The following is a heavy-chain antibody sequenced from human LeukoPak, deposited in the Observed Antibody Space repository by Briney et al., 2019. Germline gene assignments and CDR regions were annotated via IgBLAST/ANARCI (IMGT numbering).Heavy chain of an antibody. J-gene: IGHJ4*02. CDR2: IYYSGST. CDR3: ARQGRVLRELLRYFDY. V-gene: IGHV4-59*08. CDR1: GGSISSYY. Sequence: SETLSLTCTVSGGSISSYYWSWIRQPPGKGLEWIGYIYYSGSTNYNPSLKSRVTISVDTSKNQFSLKLSSVTAADTAVYYCARQGRVLRELLRYFDYWGQGTLVTVSS. D-gene: IGHD1-26*01.